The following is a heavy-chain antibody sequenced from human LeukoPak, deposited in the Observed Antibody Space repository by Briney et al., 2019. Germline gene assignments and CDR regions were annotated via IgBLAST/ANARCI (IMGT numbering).Heavy chain of an antibody. V-gene: IGHV3-23*01. D-gene: IGHD5-18*01. CDR1: GFTFRSYA. CDR3: AKNEYTYGLYDAFDI. Sequence: PGGSLRLSCADSGFTFRSYALTWVRQAPAKGLEWISTITGTGDKTYYADSVKGRFAISRDNSKNTLYLQMNSLRAADTAVYYCAKNEYTYGLYDAFDIWGQGTMVTVSS. J-gene: IGHJ3*02. CDR2: ITGTGDKT.